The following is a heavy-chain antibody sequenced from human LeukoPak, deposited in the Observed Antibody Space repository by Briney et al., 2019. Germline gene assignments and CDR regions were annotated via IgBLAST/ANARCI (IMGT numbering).Heavy chain of an antibody. CDR2: IIPILGIA. CDR1: GGTFSSYT. Sequence: SVKVSCKDPGGTFSSYTISWVRQAPGQGLEWMGRIIPILGIANYAQKFQGRVTITADKSTSTAYMELSSLRSEDTAVYYCARDFELGPDYWGQGTLVTVSS. V-gene: IGHV1-69*04. D-gene: IGHD7-27*01. CDR3: ARDFELGPDY. J-gene: IGHJ4*02.